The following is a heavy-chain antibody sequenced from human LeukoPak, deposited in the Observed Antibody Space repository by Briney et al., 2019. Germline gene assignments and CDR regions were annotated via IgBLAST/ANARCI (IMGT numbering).Heavy chain of an antibody. Sequence: GGSLRLSCGASGFTFSSYAMNWVRQAPGKGLEWVSSISSSITYIYYADSVKGRFTISRDNAKNSLYLQMNSLRAEDTAVYYCAGGWFGELLNNWFDPWGQGTLVTVSS. D-gene: IGHD3-10*01. CDR3: AGGWFGELLNNWFDP. J-gene: IGHJ5*02. CDR1: GFTFSSYA. CDR2: ISSSITYI. V-gene: IGHV3-21*01.